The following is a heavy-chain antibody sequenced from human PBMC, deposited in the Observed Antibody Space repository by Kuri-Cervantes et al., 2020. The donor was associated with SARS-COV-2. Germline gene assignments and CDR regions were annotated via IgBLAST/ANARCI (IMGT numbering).Heavy chain of an antibody. CDR3: AAERYEWLAYAYYFDL. Sequence: GGSLRLSCAASGFTFSSYAMHWVRQAPGKGLEWVALISYDETYKYYADSVEGRFTISRDNSDNTLYLQMNSLRAEDTAMYYCAAERYEWLAYAYYFDLWGQGTLVTVSS. D-gene: IGHD6-19*01. CDR1: GFTFSSYA. V-gene: IGHV3-30*03. J-gene: IGHJ4*02. CDR2: ISYDETYK.